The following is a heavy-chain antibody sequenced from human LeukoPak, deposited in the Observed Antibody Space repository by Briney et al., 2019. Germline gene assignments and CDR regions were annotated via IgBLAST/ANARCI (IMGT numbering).Heavy chain of an antibody. V-gene: IGHV3-15*01. CDR3: TTASNYYDSSGYYYTFAGGMDV. J-gene: IGHJ6*02. D-gene: IGHD3-22*01. CDR2: IKSKTDGGTT. CDR1: GFTFSNAW. Sequence: GGSLRLSCAASGFTFSNAWMSWVRQAPGKGLEWVGRIKSKTDGGTTDYAAPVKGRFTISRDDSKNTLYLQMNSLKTEDTAVYYCTTASNYYDSSGYYYTFAGGMDVWGQGTTVTVSS.